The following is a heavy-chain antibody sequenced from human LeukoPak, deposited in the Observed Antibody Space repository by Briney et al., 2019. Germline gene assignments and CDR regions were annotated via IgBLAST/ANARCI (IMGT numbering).Heavy chain of an antibody. CDR1: GFTISTYG. D-gene: IGHD2-15*01. V-gene: IGHV3-23*01. CDR2: ISGSGGYT. J-gene: IGHJ4*02. Sequence: GGSLRLSCAASGFTISTYGMTWVRQAPGKGLEWVSGISGSGGYTYYADSVKGRLTISKDDSKNTLFLQMNSLRVEDTAVYYCVKVERGSCSGVRCLYWGQGTLVTVSS. CDR3: VKVERGSCSGVRCLY.